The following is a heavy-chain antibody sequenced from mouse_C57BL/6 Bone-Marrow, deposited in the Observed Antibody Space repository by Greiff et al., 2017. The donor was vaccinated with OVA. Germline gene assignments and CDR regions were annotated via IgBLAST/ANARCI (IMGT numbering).Heavy chain of an antibody. CDR3: ASEERLLTFAY. CDR1: GYTFTSYW. Sequence: QVQLQQPGAELVKPGASVKLSCKASGYTFTSYWMQWVKQRPGQGLEWIGEIDPSDSYTNYNQKFKGKATLTVDTSSSTAYMQLSSLTSEDSAVYYCASEERLLTFAYWGQGTLVTVSA. V-gene: IGHV1-50*01. D-gene: IGHD2-3*01. J-gene: IGHJ3*01. CDR2: IDPSDSYT.